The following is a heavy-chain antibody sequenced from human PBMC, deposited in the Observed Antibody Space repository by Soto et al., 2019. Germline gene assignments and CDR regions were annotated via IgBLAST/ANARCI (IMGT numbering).Heavy chain of an antibody. D-gene: IGHD4-17*01. CDR1: GFTFTNYW. CDR2: INPSGAKP. V-gene: IGHV1-46*01. Sequence: QVQLVQSGAEVKKPGAAVKVACKTSGFTFTNYWMHGVRQATGQGLEWMGIINPSGAKPSYGQKFQGRVTMTRDTSTSTVYMELISLTSEDTAVYYCARDVWDYGANPDHWGQGTLVTVSS. CDR3: ARDVWDYGANPDH. J-gene: IGHJ5*02.